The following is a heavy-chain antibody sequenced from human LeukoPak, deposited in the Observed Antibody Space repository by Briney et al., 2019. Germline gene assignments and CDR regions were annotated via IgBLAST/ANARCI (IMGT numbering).Heavy chain of an antibody. D-gene: IGHD5-24*01. CDR1: GGSFSGYY. J-gene: IGHJ4*02. CDR3: ARVRRKDGYNSFDY. CDR2: INHSGST. Sequence: SETLSLTCAVYGGSFSGYYWSWIRQPPGKGLEGIGEINHSGSTNYNPSLKSRVTISVDTSKNQFSLKLSSVTAADTAVYYCARVRRKDGYNSFDYWGQGTLVTVSS. V-gene: IGHV4-34*01.